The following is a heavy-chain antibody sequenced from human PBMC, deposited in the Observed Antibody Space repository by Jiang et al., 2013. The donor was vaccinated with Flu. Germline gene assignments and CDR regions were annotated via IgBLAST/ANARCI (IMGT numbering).Heavy chain of an antibody. CDR3: AATGPGGLDV. CDR1: GGTFSSYT. V-gene: IGHV1-69*06. D-gene: IGHD1-1*01. CDR2: IIPIFGSA. Sequence: GAEVKKPGSSVKVSCKASGGTFSSYTISWVRQAPGQGLEWMGGIIPIFGSANYAQKFQGRVTIIADKSTSTAYMDLSSLRSEDTAVYYCAATGPGGLDVWGQGTTVTVSS. J-gene: IGHJ6*02.